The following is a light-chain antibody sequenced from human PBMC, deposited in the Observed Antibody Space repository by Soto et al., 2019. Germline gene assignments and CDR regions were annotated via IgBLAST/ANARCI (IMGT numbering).Light chain of an antibody. CDR1: QGIHNF. CDR2: SAS. V-gene: IGKV1-27*01. J-gene: IGKJ4*02. Sequence: DIQMTQSPSSLSASVGDRVTITCRASQGIHNFLAWYQQKPGQIPQGLIYSASTLHSAVTSRFSGSGSGTDFSITISTRQPEEDATYYCQMWDSAHALTFGEGTKLEIK. CDR3: QMWDSAHALT.